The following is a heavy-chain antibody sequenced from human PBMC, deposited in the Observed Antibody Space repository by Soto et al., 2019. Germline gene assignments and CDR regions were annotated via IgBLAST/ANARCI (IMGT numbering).Heavy chain of an antibody. J-gene: IGHJ5*02. CDR1: GYRFTSYW. CDR2: IYPGDSDA. Sequence: GESLKISCKGSGYRFTSYWIAWVRQMPGKGLEWMGIIYPGDSDARYSPSFQGQVTISVDKSISTAYLQWSSLKASDTAIYYCARQLGHDYINNWFDPWGQGALVTVSS. CDR3: ARQLGHDYINNWFDP. D-gene: IGHD4-4*01. V-gene: IGHV5-51*01.